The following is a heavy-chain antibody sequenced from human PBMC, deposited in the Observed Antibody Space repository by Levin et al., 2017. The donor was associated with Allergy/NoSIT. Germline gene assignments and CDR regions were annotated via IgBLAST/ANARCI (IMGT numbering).Heavy chain of an antibody. D-gene: IGHD3-9*01. CDR1: RFTFSNYA. J-gene: IGHJ3*02. CDR2: ISYDGNNK. CDR3: AVDWGLI. Sequence: GESLKISCAASRFTFSNYAMYWVRQAPGKGLEWVAVISYDGNNKYYVDSVKGRFTVSRDNSKNTLYLQMNSLRAEDTAVYYCAVDWGLIWGQGTMVTVSS. V-gene: IGHV3-30*04.